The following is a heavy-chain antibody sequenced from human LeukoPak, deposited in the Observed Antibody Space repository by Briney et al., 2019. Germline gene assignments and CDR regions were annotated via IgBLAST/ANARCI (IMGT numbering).Heavy chain of an antibody. CDR2: VYYSGST. J-gene: IGHJ5*02. V-gene: IGHV4-59*01. CDR1: GDFITAYY. CDR3: ARGGYYGSGNDFRFDP. Sequence: PSETLSLTCTVSGDFITAYYWSWIRQPPGKGLEWIGYVYYSGSTEYNPSLRSRVTISVDTSKNQFSLKLSSVTAADTAVYYCARGGYYGSGNDFRFDPWGQGTLVTVSS. D-gene: IGHD3-10*01.